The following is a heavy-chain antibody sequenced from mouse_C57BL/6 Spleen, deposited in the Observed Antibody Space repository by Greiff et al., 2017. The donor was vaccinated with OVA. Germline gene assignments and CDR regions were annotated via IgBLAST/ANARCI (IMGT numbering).Heavy chain of an antibody. V-gene: IGHV1-64*01. Sequence: QVQLQQSGAELVKPGASVKLSCKASGYTFTSYWMHWVKQRPGQGLEWIGMIHPNSGSTNYNEKFKSKATLTVDKSSSTAYMQLSSLTSEDSAVYYCARYGSSYEGYFDYWGQGTTLTVSS. CDR1: GYTFTSYW. D-gene: IGHD1-1*01. CDR3: ARYGSSYEGYFDY. CDR2: IHPNSGST. J-gene: IGHJ2*01.